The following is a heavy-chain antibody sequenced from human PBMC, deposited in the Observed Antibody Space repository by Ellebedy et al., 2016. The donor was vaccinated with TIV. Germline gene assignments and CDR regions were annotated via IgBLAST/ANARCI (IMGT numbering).Heavy chain of an antibody. D-gene: IGHD5-12*01. CDR3: ARDGYSSFDYWFDP. V-gene: IGHV6-1*01. J-gene: IGHJ5*02. Sequence: SQTLSPTCVISVDSLSSDSASWNCVRQSPSRGLEWPGSTYYRSRWYNDYAISVKSRIIIKPDTSKNQFSLQLNSVTPEDTALYYCARDGYSSFDYWFDPWGQGTQVTVTS. CDR1: VDSLSSDSAS. CDR2: TYYRSRWYN.